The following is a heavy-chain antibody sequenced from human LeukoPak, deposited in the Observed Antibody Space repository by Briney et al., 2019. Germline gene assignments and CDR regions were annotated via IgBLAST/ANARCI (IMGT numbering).Heavy chain of an antibody. CDR3: ARERDSFGWQFDY. CDR2: IYSGDIT. D-gene: IGHD6-19*01. CDR1: GFTFSDYY. J-gene: IGHJ4*02. Sequence: SGGSLRLSCAASGFTFSDYYMTWVRQAPGKGLEWVSVIYSGDITYYADSVKGRFTISRDNSKNTLYLQMNSLRAEDTAVYYCARERDSFGWQFDYWGQGTLVTVSS. V-gene: IGHV3-53*01.